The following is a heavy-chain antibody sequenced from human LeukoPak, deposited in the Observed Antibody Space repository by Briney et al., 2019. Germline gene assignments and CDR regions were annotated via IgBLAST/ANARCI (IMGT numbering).Heavy chain of an antibody. CDR3: ARGLLRFLEWFSGPPVHYYMDV. CDR1: GGSISSGGYY. Sequence: PSETLSLTCTVSGGSISSGGYYWSWIRQHPGKGLEWIGYIYYSGSTYYNPSLKSRVTISVDTSKNQFSLKLSSVSAADTAVYYCARGLLRFLEWFSGPPVHYYMDVWGKGTTVTVSS. D-gene: IGHD3-3*01. CDR2: IYYSGST. J-gene: IGHJ6*03. V-gene: IGHV4-31*03.